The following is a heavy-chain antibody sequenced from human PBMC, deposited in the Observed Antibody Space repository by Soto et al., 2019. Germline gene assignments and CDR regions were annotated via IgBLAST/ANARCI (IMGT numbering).Heavy chain of an antibody. V-gene: IGHV3-21*01. CDR1: GFTFSSYS. CDR2: ISSSSSYI. Sequence: GGTLRLSCSASGFTFSSYSMNWVRQAPGKELEWVSSISSSSSYIYYADSVKGRFTISRDNAKNPRYLQMNNLRAEDTAVYYCARDEGVEMATTPRYYYYYGMDVWGQGTTVPVS. CDR3: ARDEGVEMATTPRYYYYYGMDV. J-gene: IGHJ6*02. D-gene: IGHD5-12*01.